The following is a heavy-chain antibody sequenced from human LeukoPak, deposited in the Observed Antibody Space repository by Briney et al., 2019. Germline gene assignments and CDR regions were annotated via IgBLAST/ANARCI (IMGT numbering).Heavy chain of an antibody. CDR1: GFILSGSG. V-gene: IGHV3-73*01. J-gene: IGHJ3*02. D-gene: IGHD3-10*01. CDR2: IRSNSNNYAT. CDR3: TRLDEASDGSVRGAVTRAYDI. Sequence: GGSLRLFCAASGFILSGSGIHWVRQASGKGGEWVGRIRSNSNNYATSYAASVKGNFTVSRDDSKNTAYLTMNSLETEDTAIYYCTRLDEASDGSVRGAVTRAYDIWGQGTMVTVSS.